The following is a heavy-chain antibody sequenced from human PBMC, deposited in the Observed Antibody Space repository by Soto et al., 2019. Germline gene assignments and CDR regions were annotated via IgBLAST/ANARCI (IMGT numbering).Heavy chain of an antibody. CDR2: ISAYNGIA. CDR1: GYTFTSYG. D-gene: IGHD3-10*01. V-gene: IGHV1-18*01. CDR3: ARAIYYYGSGSYLINWFDP. Sequence: ASVKVSCKASGYTFTSYGISWVRQAPGQGLEWMGWISAYNGIANYAQKFQGRVTITADKSTSTAYMELSSLRSEDTAVYYCARAIYYYGSGSYLINWFDPWGQGTLVTVSS. J-gene: IGHJ5*02.